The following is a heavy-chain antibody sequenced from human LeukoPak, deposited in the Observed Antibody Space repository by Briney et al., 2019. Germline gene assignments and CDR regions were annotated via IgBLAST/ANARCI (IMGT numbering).Heavy chain of an antibody. J-gene: IGHJ4*02. CDR1: GFTFSSYS. Sequence: GGSLRLSCAASGFTFSSYSMNWVRQAPGKGLEWVSSISGSSKSIYYADSVRGRFTISRDNAKNSLYLQMNSLRAEDTAVYYRARSNYYGSGSYYDYWGQGTLVTVSS. CDR2: ISGSSKSI. CDR3: ARSNYYGSGSYYDY. V-gene: IGHV3-21*01. D-gene: IGHD3-10*01.